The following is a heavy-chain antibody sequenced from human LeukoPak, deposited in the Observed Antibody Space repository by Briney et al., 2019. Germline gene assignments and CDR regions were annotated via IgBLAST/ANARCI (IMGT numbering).Heavy chain of an antibody. V-gene: IGHV3-53*05. CDR2: IYSGGST. D-gene: IGHD4-17*01. Sequence: PGGSLRLSCAASGFTVSSNYMSWVRQAPGKGLEWVSVIYSGGSTYYADSVKGRFTISRDNSKNTLYLQMSSLRPEDTAVYYCVATTVKNWGQGTLVTVSS. CDR1: GFTVSSNY. CDR3: VATTVKN. J-gene: IGHJ4*02.